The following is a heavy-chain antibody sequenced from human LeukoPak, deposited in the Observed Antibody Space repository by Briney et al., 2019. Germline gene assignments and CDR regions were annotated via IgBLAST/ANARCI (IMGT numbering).Heavy chain of an antibody. CDR3: ARGGTAAIGLNAFDY. D-gene: IGHD2-2*01. CDR1: GFTFSSYS. CDR2: ISSSSSTI. Sequence: GGSLRLSCAASGFTFSSYSMNWVRQAPGKGLEWVSYISSSSSTIYYADSVKGRFTISRDNAKNSLYLQMNSLRAEDTAVYYCARGGTAAIGLNAFDYWGQGILVTVSS. J-gene: IGHJ4*02. V-gene: IGHV3-48*01.